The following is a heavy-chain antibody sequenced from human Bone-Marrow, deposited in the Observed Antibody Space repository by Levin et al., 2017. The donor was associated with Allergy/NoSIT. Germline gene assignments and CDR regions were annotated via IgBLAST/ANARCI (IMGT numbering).Heavy chain of an antibody. V-gene: IGHV3-9*01. Sequence: PGGSLRLSCAASGFTFDDYAMHWVRQAPGKGLEWVSGSSWNSGSIGYADSVKGRFTISRDNAKNSLYLQMNSLRSEDTALYYCAKAARYSSSGHLDYWGQGTLVTVSS. CDR1: GFTFDDYA. CDR2: SSWNSGSI. D-gene: IGHD6-13*01. J-gene: IGHJ4*02. CDR3: AKAARYSSSGHLDY.